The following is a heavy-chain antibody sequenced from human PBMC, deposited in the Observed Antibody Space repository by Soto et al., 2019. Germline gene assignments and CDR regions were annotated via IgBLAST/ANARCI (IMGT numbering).Heavy chain of an antibody. V-gene: IGHV4-59*01. D-gene: IGHD2-15*01. CDR1: GGSISSYY. CDR3: ARIPQSDGYCSGGSCFRPLYYFDY. Sequence: TLSLTCTVSGGSISSYYWSWIRQPPGKGLGWIGYIYYSGSTNYNPSLKSRVTISVDTSKNQFSLKLSSVTAADTAVYYCARIPQSDGYCSGGSCFRPLYYFDYWGQGTLVTVSS. J-gene: IGHJ4*02. CDR2: IYYSGST.